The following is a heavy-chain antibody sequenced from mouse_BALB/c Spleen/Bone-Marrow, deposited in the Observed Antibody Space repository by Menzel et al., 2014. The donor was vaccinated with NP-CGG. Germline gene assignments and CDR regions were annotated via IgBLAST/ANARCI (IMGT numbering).Heavy chain of an antibody. Sequence: QVQLQQSGPELVRPGVSVKISCKGSGYKFTDYAMHWVKQSHAKSLEWIGLISTYSGNTHYNQKFKGKATMTVDKSSSTAYMELARLTSEDSAIYYCARNVYGSAYFDFWGQGSTLTVSS. D-gene: IGHD1-1*01. CDR3: ARNVYGSAYFDF. J-gene: IGHJ2*01. CDR1: GYKFTDYA. V-gene: IGHV1-67*01. CDR2: ISTYSGNT.